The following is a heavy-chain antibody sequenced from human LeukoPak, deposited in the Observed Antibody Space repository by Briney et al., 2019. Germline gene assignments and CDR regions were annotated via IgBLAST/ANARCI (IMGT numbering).Heavy chain of an antibody. CDR1: GGSVSSSSYY. CDR3: ARTEYDFWSGAAYYFDY. V-gene: IGHV4-39*07. CDR2: IYYSGST. J-gene: IGHJ4*02. D-gene: IGHD3-3*01. Sequence: SETLSLTCTVSGGSVSSSSYYWGWIRQPPGKGLEWIGTIYYSGSTYYNPSLKSRVTISVDTSKNQFSLKLSSVTAADTAVYYCARTEYDFWSGAAYYFDYWGQGTLVTVSS.